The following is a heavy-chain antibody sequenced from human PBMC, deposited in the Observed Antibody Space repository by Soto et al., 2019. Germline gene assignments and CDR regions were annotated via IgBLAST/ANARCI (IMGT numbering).Heavy chain of an antibody. CDR1: GFTFDDYA. D-gene: IGHD6-19*01. J-gene: IGHJ3*02. CDR2: ISWNSGSI. CDR3: AKDKYSSGWYHAFDI. Sequence: PGGSLRLSCAASGFTFDDYAMHWVRQAPGKGLEWVSGISWNSGSIGYADSVKGRFTISRDNAKNSLYLQMNSLRAEDTALYYCAKDKYSSGWYHAFDIWGLGTMVTVSS. V-gene: IGHV3-9*01.